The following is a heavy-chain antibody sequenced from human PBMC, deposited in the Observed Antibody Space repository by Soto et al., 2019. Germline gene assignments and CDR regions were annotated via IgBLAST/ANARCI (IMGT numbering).Heavy chain of an antibody. Sequence: GESLKISCKGSGYSFTSYWIGWVRQMPGKGLEWMGIVYPGDSDTRYSPSFQGQVTISADKSISTAYLQWSSLKASDTAMYYCARNWCSSTSCYSYYYYGMDVWGQGTTVTVSS. J-gene: IGHJ6*02. D-gene: IGHD2-2*01. CDR2: VYPGDSDT. V-gene: IGHV5-51*01. CDR1: GYSFTSYW. CDR3: ARNWCSSTSCYSYYYYGMDV.